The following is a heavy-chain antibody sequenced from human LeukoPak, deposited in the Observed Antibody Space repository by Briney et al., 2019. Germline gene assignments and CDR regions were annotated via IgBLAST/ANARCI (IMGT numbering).Heavy chain of an antibody. D-gene: IGHD2-2*01. CDR1: GFTFSSHE. J-gene: IGHJ4*02. Sequence: GGSLRLSCAASGFTFSSHEMNWVRQAPGKGLEWVSYISSSGSTIYYADSVKGRFTISRDNSKNTLSLAMNNLRAEDTAVYYCAKERNARRALDYWGRGTLVTVSS. CDR3: AKERNARRALDY. V-gene: IGHV3-48*03. CDR2: ISSSGSTI.